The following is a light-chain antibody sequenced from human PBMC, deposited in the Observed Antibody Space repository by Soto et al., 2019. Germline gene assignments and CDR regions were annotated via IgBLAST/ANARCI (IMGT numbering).Light chain of an antibody. CDR2: WAS. CDR3: QQFYSGPIT. CDR1: QTVLYSSNNKNY. Sequence: DIVMTQSPDSLALSLGERATINCKSSQTVLYSSNNKNYLAWYQQKPGQPPKLLVYWASTRESGVPDRFSGSGSETDFTLTISSLQAEDVAVYYCQQFYSGPITCGQGTRREI. J-gene: IGKJ5*01. V-gene: IGKV4-1*01.